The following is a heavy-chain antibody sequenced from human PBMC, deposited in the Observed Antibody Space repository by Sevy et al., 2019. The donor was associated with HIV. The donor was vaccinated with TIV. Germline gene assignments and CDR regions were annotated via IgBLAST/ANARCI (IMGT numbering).Heavy chain of an antibody. CDR3: AREAGYSAKNDAFAF. J-gene: IGHJ3*01. V-gene: IGHV3-30-3*01. CDR1: GLTFRSHA. D-gene: IGHD1-26*01. CDR2: ISYDGAVR. Sequence: GGSLRLSCAASGLTFRSHAMHWVRQAPGKGLEWVTVISYDGAVRYYGESVKGRFTVSRDNSKNTLCLQMNSLRPDDTAVYYCAREAGYSAKNDAFAFWGQGTMVTVSS.